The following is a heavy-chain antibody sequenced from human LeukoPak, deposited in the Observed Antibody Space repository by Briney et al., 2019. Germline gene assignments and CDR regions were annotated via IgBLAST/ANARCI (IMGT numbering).Heavy chain of an antibody. V-gene: IGHV4-59*08. CDR1: GASITSYH. CDR2: LLKTGGT. J-gene: IGHJ4*02. Sequence: SETLSLTCTVSGASITSYHWSWFRQPPGKGLEWTGCLLKTGGTLHSPSLKSRVTMSVDSPKNQFSLKLASVTVADTAIYCCVRLNKEGGSHLDFDSWGQGILVTVSS. CDR3: VRLNKEGGSHLDFDS. D-gene: IGHD5-12*01.